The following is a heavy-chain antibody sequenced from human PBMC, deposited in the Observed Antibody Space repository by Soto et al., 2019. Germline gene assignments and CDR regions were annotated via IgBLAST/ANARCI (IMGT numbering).Heavy chain of an antibody. CDR1: GFTFSSYA. Sequence: QPGGSLRLSCVASGFTFSSYALNWVRQAPGRGLEWVSAISGSGGTTYYADSVKGRFTISRDNSTLYLRMSSLRAEDTAVYYCARPTGTSYYWKYYFDSWGQGTLVTVSS. D-gene: IGHD1-1*01. CDR3: ARPTGTSYYWKYYFDS. V-gene: IGHV3-23*01. J-gene: IGHJ4*02. CDR2: ISGSGGTT.